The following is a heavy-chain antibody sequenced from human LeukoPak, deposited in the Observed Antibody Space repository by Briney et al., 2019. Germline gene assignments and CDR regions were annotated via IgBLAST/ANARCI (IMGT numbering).Heavy chain of an antibody. Sequence: PGGSLRLSCAASGFPFSSYSMKWGRQGPGKGLEWVSSISSSSSYIYYADSVKGRFTISRDNAKNSLYLQMNSLRAEDTAVYYCARDPGSIAAHWGQGTLVTVSS. CDR3: ARDPGSIAAH. D-gene: IGHD6-6*01. J-gene: IGHJ4*02. V-gene: IGHV3-21*01. CDR2: ISSSSSYI. CDR1: GFPFSSYS.